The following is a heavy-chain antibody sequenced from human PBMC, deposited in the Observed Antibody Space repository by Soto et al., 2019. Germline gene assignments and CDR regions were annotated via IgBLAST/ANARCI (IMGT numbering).Heavy chain of an antibody. Sequence: QVQLQQWGAGLLKPSETLSLTCAVYGGSFSGYYWSWIRQPPGKGLEWIGEINHSGSTNYNPSLKSRVTISVDTSKNQFSLKLSSVTAADTAVYYCARGLFYYDSSGSAVWGQGTTVTVSS. J-gene: IGHJ6*02. CDR2: INHSGST. V-gene: IGHV4-34*01. CDR3: ARGLFYYDSSGSAV. D-gene: IGHD3-22*01. CDR1: GGSFSGYY.